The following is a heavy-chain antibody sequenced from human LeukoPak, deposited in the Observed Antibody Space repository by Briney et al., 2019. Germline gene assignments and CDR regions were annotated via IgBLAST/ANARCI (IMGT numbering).Heavy chain of an antibody. CDR3: ARGRATGIAAAGTRANFDY. Sequence: PSETLSLTCTVSGGSISSYYWSWIRQPPGKGLEWIGEINHSGSTNYNPSLKSRVTISVDTSKNQFSLKLSSVTAADTAVYYCARGRATGIAAAGTRANFDYWGQGTLVTVSS. CDR1: GGSISSYY. CDR2: INHSGST. D-gene: IGHD6-13*01. V-gene: IGHV4-34*01. J-gene: IGHJ4*02.